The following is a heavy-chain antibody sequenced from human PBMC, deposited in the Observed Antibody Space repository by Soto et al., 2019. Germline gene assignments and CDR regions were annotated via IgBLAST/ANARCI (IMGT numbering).Heavy chain of an antibody. Sequence: GGSLRLSCAASGFTFSSYSMNWVRQAPGKGLEWVSSISSSSSYIYYADSVKGRFTISRDNAKNSLYLQMNSLRAEDTAVYYCARDPNSSRRRAYYYMDVWGKGTTVTVSS. CDR2: ISSSSSYI. V-gene: IGHV3-21*01. CDR1: GFTFSSYS. D-gene: IGHD6-13*01. CDR3: ARDPNSSRRRAYYYMDV. J-gene: IGHJ6*03.